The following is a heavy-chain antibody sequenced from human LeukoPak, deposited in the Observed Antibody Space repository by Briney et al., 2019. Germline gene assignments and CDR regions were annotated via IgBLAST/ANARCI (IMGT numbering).Heavy chain of an antibody. CDR1: GGSISSYY. D-gene: IGHD6-13*01. J-gene: IGHJ5*02. V-gene: IGHV4-4*07. CDR3: ARALAAAGRRWFDP. CDR2: IYTSGST. Sequence: PSETLSLTCTVSGGSISSYYWSWIRQPAGKGLEWIGRIYTSGSTNYNPSLKSRVTISVDTSKNQFSLKLSSVTAADTAVYYCARALAAAGRRWFDPWGQGTLVTVSS.